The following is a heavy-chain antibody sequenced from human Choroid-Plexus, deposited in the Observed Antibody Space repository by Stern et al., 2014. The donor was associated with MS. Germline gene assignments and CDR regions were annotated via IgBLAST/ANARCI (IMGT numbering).Heavy chain of an antibody. D-gene: IGHD2/OR15-2a*01. CDR1: GFTFGSCA. Sequence: QLVESGGGVVQPGRPLRLSCVASGFTFGSCAMQWVRQAPGKGLEGVAGVSYDGSNKYYADSVKGRFTISRDNSQNTLYMQMSSLRPEDTAVYYCAKDRQYLTYFFDHWGQGSLVTVSS. J-gene: IGHJ5*02. CDR2: VSYDGSNK. V-gene: IGHV3-30*18. CDR3: AKDRQYLTYFFDH.